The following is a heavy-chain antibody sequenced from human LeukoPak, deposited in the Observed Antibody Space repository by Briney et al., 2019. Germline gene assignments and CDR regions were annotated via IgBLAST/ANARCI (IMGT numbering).Heavy chain of an antibody. CDR2: ISGSGGST. J-gene: IGHJ4*02. CDR3: AKEVGGSYPFNPLFDY. CDR1: GFTFSSYA. D-gene: IGHD1-26*01. V-gene: IGHV3-23*01. Sequence: PGGSLRLSCAASGFTFSSYAMSWVRQAPGKGLEWVSAISGSGGSTYYADSVKGRFTISRDNSKNTLYLQMNSLRAEDTAVYYCAKEVGGSYPFNPLFDYWGQGTLVTVSS.